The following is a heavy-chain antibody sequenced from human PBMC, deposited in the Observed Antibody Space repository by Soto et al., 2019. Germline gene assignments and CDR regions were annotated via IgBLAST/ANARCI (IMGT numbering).Heavy chain of an antibody. CDR3: AGIYSGSPGGTLRY. CDR1: GGSISSGGYY. CDR2: IYYSGST. D-gene: IGHD1-26*01. Sequence: SETLSLTCTVSGGSISSGGYYWSWIRQHPGKGLEWIGYIYYSGSTYYNPSLKSRVTISLDTSKNQFSLKLSSVTAADTAVYYCAGIYSGSPGGTLRYWGQGTLVTVSS. J-gene: IGHJ4*02. V-gene: IGHV4-31*03.